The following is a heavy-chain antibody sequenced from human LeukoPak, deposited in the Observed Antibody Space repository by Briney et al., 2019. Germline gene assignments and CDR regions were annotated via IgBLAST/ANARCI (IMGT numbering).Heavy chain of an antibody. V-gene: IGHV3-7*04. CDR3: ARAFSTDGYRYFDS. D-gene: IGHD5-18*01. CDR1: EFTFSNFW. Sequence: GGSLRLSCAASEFTFSNFWMAWVRQSPGNGLQWVANINRDGSEKYYVDSVKGRFTISRDNAQNSLYLQLNSLRVEDTAIYYCARAFSTDGYRYFDSWGQGTLVTVSS. J-gene: IGHJ4*02. CDR2: INRDGSEK.